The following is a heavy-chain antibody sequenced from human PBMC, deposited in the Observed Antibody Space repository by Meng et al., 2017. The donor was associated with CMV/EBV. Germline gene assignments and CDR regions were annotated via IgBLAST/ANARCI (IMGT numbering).Heavy chain of an antibody. CDR1: GLTFSSYG. Sequence: GLTFSSYGMHWVRQAPGKGLEWVTVIWNDGSTKYYADSVKGRFTISRDNSKNMLYLQMNSLRAEDTAVYYCAKARGSGKYYNYFDYWGQGALVTVSS. J-gene: IGHJ4*02. CDR3: AKARGSGKYYNYFDY. CDR2: IWNDGSTK. V-gene: IGHV3-33*06. D-gene: IGHD1-26*01.